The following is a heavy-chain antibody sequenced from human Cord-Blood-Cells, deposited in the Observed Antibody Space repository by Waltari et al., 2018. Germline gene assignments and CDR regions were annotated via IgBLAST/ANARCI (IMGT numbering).Heavy chain of an antibody. CDR1: GYSFTSYW. CDR3: ARFRRQQLYFDY. D-gene: IGHD6-13*01. V-gene: IGHV5-51*01. J-gene: IGHJ4*02. Sequence: EVQLVQSGAEVKKPGESLKISCKGSGYSFTSYWIGWVRQMPGKGLEWMGIIYPGDYDTRNSPSFQGQVPISADKSNSTAYLQWSSLKASDTSMYYCARFRRQQLYFDYWGQGTLVTVSS. CDR2: IYPGDYDT.